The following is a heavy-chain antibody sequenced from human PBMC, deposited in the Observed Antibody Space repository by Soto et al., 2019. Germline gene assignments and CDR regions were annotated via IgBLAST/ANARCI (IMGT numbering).Heavy chain of an antibody. CDR3: AVSWYFGEFGLDV. J-gene: IGHJ4*02. CDR1: GFTFSSYW. V-gene: IGHV3-7*02. D-gene: IGHD3-10*01. Sequence: DVQLVESGGGLVQPGGSLRLSCVASGFTFSSYWMTWVRQAPGKGLEWVANIKKDGSEEKYVDSVKGRFTVSRDNGKNSMYLEMNSLRAEDTAVYYCAVSWYFGEFGLDVWGQGTQVTVSS. CDR2: IKKDGSEE.